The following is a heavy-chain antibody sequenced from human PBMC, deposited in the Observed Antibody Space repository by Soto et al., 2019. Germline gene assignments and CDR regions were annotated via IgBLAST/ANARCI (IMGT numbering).Heavy chain of an antibody. CDR3: ARCIVATISRGDYYFDY. J-gene: IGHJ4*02. Sequence: PSETLSLTCTVSGGSISSGGYYWSWIRQHPGKGLEWIGYIYYSGSTYYNPSLKSRVTISVDTSKNQFSLKLSSVTAADTAVYYCARCIVATISRGDYYFDYWGQGTLVTVSS. D-gene: IGHD5-12*01. CDR1: GGSISSGGYY. V-gene: IGHV4-31*03. CDR2: IYYSGST.